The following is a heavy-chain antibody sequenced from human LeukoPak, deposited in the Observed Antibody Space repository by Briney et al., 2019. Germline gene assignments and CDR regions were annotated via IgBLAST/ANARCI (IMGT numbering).Heavy chain of an antibody. D-gene: IGHD5-24*01. CDR3: ARSRDGYNYQAFDI. CDR1: GFTFSSYA. CDR2: IYSGGST. J-gene: IGHJ3*02. Sequence: PGGSLRLSCAASGFTFSSYAMSWVRQAPGKGLEWVSVIYSGGSTYYADSVKGRFTISRDNSKNTLYLQMNSLRAEDTAVYYCARSRDGYNYQAFDIWGQGTMVTVSS. V-gene: IGHV3-53*01.